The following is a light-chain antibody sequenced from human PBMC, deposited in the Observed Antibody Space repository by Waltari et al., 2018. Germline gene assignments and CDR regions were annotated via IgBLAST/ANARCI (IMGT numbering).Light chain of an antibody. CDR2: DVN. V-gene: IGLV2-14*03. CDR3: NSYTSSSTYV. Sequence: QSALTQPASVSGSPGQSITISCTGTSSDVGGYNYVSWYQQHPGKGPKLIIYDVNNRTSGVSNRFSGSKSGNTASLTISGLQAEDEADYYCNSYTSSSTYVFGTGTKVTVL. CDR1: SSDVGGYNY. J-gene: IGLJ1*01.